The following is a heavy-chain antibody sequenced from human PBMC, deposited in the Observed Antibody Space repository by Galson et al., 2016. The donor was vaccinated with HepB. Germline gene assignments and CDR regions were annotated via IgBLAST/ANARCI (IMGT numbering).Heavy chain of an antibody. CDR2: IYHSGST. CDR1: GGSISSSNW. D-gene: IGHD6-19*01. J-gene: IGHJ3*02. Sequence: SETLSLTCAVSGGSISSSNWWSWVRQPPGKGLEWIEEIYHSGSTNYNPSLRSRVTISVDKSKNQFSLKLSSVTAANTAVYYCARVEYSSGWYYDFDIWGQGTMVTVSS. CDR3: ARVEYSSGWYYDFDI. V-gene: IGHV4-4*02.